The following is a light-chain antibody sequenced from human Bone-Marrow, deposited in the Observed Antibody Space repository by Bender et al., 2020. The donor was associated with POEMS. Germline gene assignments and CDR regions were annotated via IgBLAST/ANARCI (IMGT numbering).Light chain of an antibody. J-gene: IGLJ3*02. CDR1: SSDVSGYNY. V-gene: IGLV2-11*01. CDR3: SSWDDSISGWV. Sequence: HSALTQPASVSGSPGQSVTISCTGTSSDVSGYNYVSWYQQHPGKAPKLMIYGVNKRPSGVPDRFSGSKSGTSASLAISDIQSEDEGDYYCSSWDDSISGWVFGGGTTLTVL. CDR2: GVN.